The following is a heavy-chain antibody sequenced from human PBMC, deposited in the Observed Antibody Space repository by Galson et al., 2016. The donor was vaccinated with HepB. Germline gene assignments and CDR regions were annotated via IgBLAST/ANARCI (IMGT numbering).Heavy chain of an antibody. CDR3: ARDEGGVAAITSFFYFGLDV. Sequence: CAISGDSVSSDSAAWNWIRQSPSRGLEWLGRTYYRSNWYTDYAVSVQGRITINPDTSENQFSLQLNSVTPEDTAVYYCARDEGGVAAITSFFYFGLDVWGQGNPGHRLL. V-gene: IGHV6-1*01. CDR2: TYYRSNWYT. J-gene: IGHJ6*02. D-gene: IGHD6-6*01. CDR1: GDSVSSDSAA.